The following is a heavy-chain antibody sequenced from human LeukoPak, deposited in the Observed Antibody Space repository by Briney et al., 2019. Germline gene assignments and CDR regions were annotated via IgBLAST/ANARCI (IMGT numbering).Heavy chain of an antibody. CDR2: IYDSGNT. D-gene: IGHD1-26*01. CDR1: GGSISSSYYY. V-gene: IGHV4-39*01. CDR3: AKWSTKDSGFDF. Sequence: SETLSLTCTVSGGSISSSYYYWTWLRQPPGEGLGWIGTIYDSGNTYYNPSLRGRVTISLDTPKSQFSLHLSSVTAADTAVYYRAKWSTKDSGFDFWGQGTLVIVSS. J-gene: IGHJ4*02.